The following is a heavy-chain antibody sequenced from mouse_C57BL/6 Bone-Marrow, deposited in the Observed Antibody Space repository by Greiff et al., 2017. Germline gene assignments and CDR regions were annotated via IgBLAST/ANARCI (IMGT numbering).Heavy chain of an antibody. J-gene: IGHJ2*01. CDR1: GFTFSSYG. Sequence: EVQVVESGGDLVKPGGSLKLSCAASGFTFSSYGMSWVRQTPDKRLEWVATISSGGSYTYYPDSVKGRFTISRDNAKNTLYLQMSSLKSEDTAMYYCARGPHYCDYWGQGATRTVSS. CDR2: ISSGGSYT. V-gene: IGHV5-6*01. CDR3: ARGPHYCDY.